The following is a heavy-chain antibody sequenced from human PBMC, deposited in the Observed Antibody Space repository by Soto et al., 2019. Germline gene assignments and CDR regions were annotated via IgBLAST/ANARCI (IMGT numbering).Heavy chain of an antibody. CDR2: VNPNSGDT. CDR3: ARDWYYYDSGGYSKPVWYYYYGMDV. CDR1: GYTFTDYY. V-gene: IGHV1-2*06. J-gene: IGHJ6*02. D-gene: IGHD3-22*01. Sequence: ASVKVSCKASGYTFTDYYIHWLRQAPGRGLEWMGRVNPNSGDTSFAPKFQGRVTMTRDTSIRTAYMQLSSLRSDDTAVYYCARDWYYYDSGGYSKPVWYYYYGMDVWGQGTTVTVSS.